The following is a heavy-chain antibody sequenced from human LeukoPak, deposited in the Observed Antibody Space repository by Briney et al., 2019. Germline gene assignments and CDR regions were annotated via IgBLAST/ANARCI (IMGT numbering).Heavy chain of an antibody. Sequence: GRSLRLSCAASGFTFSSYAMHWVRQAPGKGLEWVAVISYDGSNKYYADSVKGRFTISRDNSKNTLYLQMNSLRAEDTAVYYCARDRYSSSWDDAFDIWAKGQWSPSLQ. CDR2: ISYDGSNK. CDR1: GFTFSSYA. CDR3: ARDRYSSSWDDAFDI. D-gene: IGHD6-13*01. J-gene: IGHJ3*02. V-gene: IGHV3-30*04.